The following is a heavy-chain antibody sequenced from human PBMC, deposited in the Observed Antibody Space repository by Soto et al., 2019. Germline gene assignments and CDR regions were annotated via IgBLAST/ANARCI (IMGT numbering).Heavy chain of an antibody. CDR1: GGSFSGYY. D-gene: IGHD6-6*01. CDR3: ARVRGYSSSYPTVLFKNIDY. V-gene: IGHV4-34*01. CDR2: INHSGST. J-gene: IGHJ4*02. Sequence: QVQLQQWGAGLLKPSETLSLTCAVYGGSFSGYYWSWIRQPPGKGLEWIGEINHSGSTNYNPSLKSRVTISVDTSKNQFSLKLSSVTVADTAVYYCARVRGYSSSYPTVLFKNIDYWGQGTLVTVSS.